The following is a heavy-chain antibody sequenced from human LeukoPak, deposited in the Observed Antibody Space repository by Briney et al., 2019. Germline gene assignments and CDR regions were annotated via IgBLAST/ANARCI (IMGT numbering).Heavy chain of an antibody. CDR2: ISSGSSYI. J-gene: IGHJ4*02. D-gene: IGHD1-26*01. V-gene: IGHV3-21*01. CDR3: ARDLGGVGATTGFDY. Sequence: GGSLRLSCTASGFTFSSYSMNWVRQAPGKGLEWVSSISSGSSYIYYADSVKGRFTISRDNAKNSLYLQMNSLRAEDTAVYYCARDLGGVGATTGFDYWGQGTLVTVSS. CDR1: GFTFSSYS.